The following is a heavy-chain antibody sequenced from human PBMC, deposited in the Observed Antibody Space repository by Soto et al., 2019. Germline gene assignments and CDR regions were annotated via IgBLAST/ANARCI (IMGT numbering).Heavy chain of an antibody. CDR1: GFTYRDYG. D-gene: IGHD3-10*01. CDR2: IWYGGSSE. J-gene: IGHJ3*02. CDR3: ARVPGSGTYYDNRIANDAFDI. V-gene: IGHV3-33*08. Sequence: GGSLRLSCAASGFTYRDYGVHWLCHARGQGLGRVAVIWYGGSSEYYTESVKGRFTISRDNSKNTLYLQMNSLRAEDTAVYYCARVPGSGTYYDNRIANDAFDIWGQGTMVTVSS.